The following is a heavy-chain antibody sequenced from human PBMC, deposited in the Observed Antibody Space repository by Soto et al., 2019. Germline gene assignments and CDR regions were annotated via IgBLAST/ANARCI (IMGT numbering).Heavy chain of an antibody. CDR3: AKQHYDLLTGYDY. J-gene: IGHJ4*02. D-gene: IGHD3-9*01. Sequence: GGSLRLSCAASGFTFSSYAMSWVRQAPGKGPEWVSTISGSGGGTYYADSVKGRFTISRDNSNNTLYLQMSSLRAEDTAIYYCAKQHYDLLTGYDYWGQGTLVTVSS. V-gene: IGHV3-23*01. CDR1: GFTFSSYA. CDR2: ISGSGGGT.